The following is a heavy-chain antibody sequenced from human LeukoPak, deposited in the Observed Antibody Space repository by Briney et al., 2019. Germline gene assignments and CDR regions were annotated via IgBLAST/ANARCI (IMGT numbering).Heavy chain of an antibody. CDR3: ARLSQTPDYYSNGGYYYLGY. CDR1: RYTFTSYD. CDR2: MNPNTGRT. Sequence: ASVKVSCKAFRYTFTSYDINWVREAAGQRLEWMGWMNPNTGRTGFAQKFQGRLTMTRDASISTAYMELSSLRSEDTAVYYCARLSQTPDYYSNGGYYYLGYWGQGTPVTVSS. D-gene: IGHD3-22*01. J-gene: IGHJ4*02. V-gene: IGHV1-8*01.